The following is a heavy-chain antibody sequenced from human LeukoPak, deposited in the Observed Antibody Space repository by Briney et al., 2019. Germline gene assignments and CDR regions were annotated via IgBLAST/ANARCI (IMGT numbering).Heavy chain of an antibody. CDR1: GGSISSGSYY. CDR3: ARDVARYCSGTSCSDY. D-gene: IGHD2-2*01. CDR2: IYTSGST. J-gene: IGHJ4*02. V-gene: IGHV4-61*02. Sequence: PSQTLSLTCTVSGGSISSGSYYWSWIRQPAGKGLEWIGRIYTSGSTNYNPSLKSRVTISVDTSKNQFSLKLSSVTAADTAVYYCARDVARYCSGTSCSDYWGQGTLVTVSS.